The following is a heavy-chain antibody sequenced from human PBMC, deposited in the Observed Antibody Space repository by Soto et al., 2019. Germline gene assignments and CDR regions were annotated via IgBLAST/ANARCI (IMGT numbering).Heavy chain of an antibody. V-gene: IGHV3-33*01. CDR3: ARDIPYYYDSSGSYGDY. CDR2: IWYDGSNK. Sequence: QVQLVESGGGVVQPRRSLRLSCAASGFTFSSYGMHWVRQAPGKGLEWVAVIWYDGSNKYYADSVKGRFTISRDNSKNTLYLQMNSLRAEDTAVYYCARDIPYYYDSSGSYGDYWGQGTLVTVSS. J-gene: IGHJ4*02. D-gene: IGHD3-22*01. CDR1: GFTFSSYG.